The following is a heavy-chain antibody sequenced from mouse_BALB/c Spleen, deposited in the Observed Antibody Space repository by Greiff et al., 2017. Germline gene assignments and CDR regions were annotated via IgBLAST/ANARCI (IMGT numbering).Heavy chain of an antibody. CDR2: ISDGGSYT. Sequence: EVQGVESGGGLVKPGGSLKLSCAASGFTFSDYYMYWVRQTPEKRLEWVATISDGGSYTYYPDSVKGRFTISRDNAKNNLYLQMSSLKSEDTAMYYCARGDDYAMDYWGQGTSVTVSS. D-gene: IGHD2-3*01. CDR1: GFTFSDYY. CDR3: ARGDDYAMDY. V-gene: IGHV5-4*02. J-gene: IGHJ4*01.